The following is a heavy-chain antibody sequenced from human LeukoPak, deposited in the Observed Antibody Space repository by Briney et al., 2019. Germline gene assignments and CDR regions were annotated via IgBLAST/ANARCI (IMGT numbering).Heavy chain of an antibody. CDR1: GFTFDDYA. CDR3: AKGSPNSLPPGYMDV. J-gene: IGHJ6*03. V-gene: IGHV3-9*01. Sequence: GGSLRLSCAASGFTFDDYAMHWVRQAPGKGLEWVSGISWNSGSIGYADSVKGRFTISRDNAKNSLYLQMNSLRAEDTALYYCAKGSPNSLPPGYMDVWGKGTTVTVSS. CDR2: ISWNSGSI. D-gene: IGHD2/OR15-2a*01.